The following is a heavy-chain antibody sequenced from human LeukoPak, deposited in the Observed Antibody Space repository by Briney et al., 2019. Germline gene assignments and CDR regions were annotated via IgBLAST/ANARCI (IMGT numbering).Heavy chain of an antibody. CDR1: GYTFTSYA. Sequence: ASVKVSCKASGYTFTSYAMHWVRQAPGQRLEWMGWINARNGNTKYSQKFQGRVTITRDTSASTAYMELSSLRSEDTAVYYCARAGLDRGVIIFPFDYWGQGTLVTVSS. CDR3: ARAGLDRGVIIFPFDY. D-gene: IGHD3-10*01. J-gene: IGHJ4*02. CDR2: INARNGNT. V-gene: IGHV1-3*01.